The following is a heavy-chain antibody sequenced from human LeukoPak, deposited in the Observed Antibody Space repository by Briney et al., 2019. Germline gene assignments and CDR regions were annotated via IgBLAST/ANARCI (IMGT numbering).Heavy chain of an antibody. D-gene: IGHD3-22*01. CDR3: AKGSSGYFVDL. Sequence: PGGSLRLSCPASGFIFNNYGLIWVRQAPGKGLEWVSAISNDSGGTNYADFVKGRFTISRDNSKNTLFLQMNSLRAEDTALYYCAKGSSGYFVDLWGQGTLVTVSS. CDR1: GFIFNNYG. CDR2: ISNDSGGT. V-gene: IGHV3-23*01. J-gene: IGHJ5*02.